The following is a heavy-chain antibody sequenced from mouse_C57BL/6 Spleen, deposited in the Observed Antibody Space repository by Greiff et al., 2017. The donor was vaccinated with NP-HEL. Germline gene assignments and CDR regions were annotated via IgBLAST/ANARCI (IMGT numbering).Heavy chain of an antibody. Sequence: QVQLQQSDAELVQPGASVKISCKVSGYTFPDHTIHLMQQRPAQGLEWIGYIYPRDGSTKYNEKFKGKATLTADKSSSTAYMQLNSLTSEDSAVYFCATQLGWYFDVWGTGTTVTVSS. V-gene: IGHV1-78*01. CDR2: IYPRDGST. CDR3: ATQLGWYFDV. D-gene: IGHD4-1*02. J-gene: IGHJ1*03. CDR1: GYTFPDHT.